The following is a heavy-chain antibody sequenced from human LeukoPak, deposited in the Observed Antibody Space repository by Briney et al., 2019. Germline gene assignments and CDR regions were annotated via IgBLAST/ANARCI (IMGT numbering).Heavy chain of an antibody. D-gene: IGHD6-19*01. Sequence: GGSLRLSCAASGFTFSSYAMSWVRQAPGKGLEWVSAISGSGGSTYYADSVKGRFTISRDNSENTLYLQMNSLRAEDTAVYYCAKNLEQWLAEIDYWGQGTLVTVSS. V-gene: IGHV3-23*01. CDR3: AKNLEQWLAEIDY. J-gene: IGHJ4*02. CDR2: ISGSGGST. CDR1: GFTFSSYA.